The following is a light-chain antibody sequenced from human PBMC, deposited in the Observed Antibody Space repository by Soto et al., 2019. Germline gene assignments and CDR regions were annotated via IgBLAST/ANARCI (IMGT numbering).Light chain of an antibody. CDR3: HQYEVFPWT. CDR2: EAS. Sequence: DIQMTQSPSTLSASVGDRVTITCRVSQSVSRWLAWYPQKPGKAPKIPIYEASSLQRGAPTRCSASGSAKEYTRTTNGLQPAGFATYDYHQYEVFPWTSDQRTSVEI. J-gene: IGKJ1*01. CDR1: QSVSRW. V-gene: IGKV1-5*01.